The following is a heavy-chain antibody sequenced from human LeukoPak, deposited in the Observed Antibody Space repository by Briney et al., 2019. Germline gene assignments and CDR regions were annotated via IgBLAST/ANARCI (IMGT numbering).Heavy chain of an antibody. CDR2: IYYSGST. V-gene: IGHV4-61*01. CDR1: GGSISSSSYY. Sequence: SETLSLTCTVSGGSISSSSYYWSWIRQPPGKGLEWIGYIYYSGSTNYNPSLKSRVTISVDTSKNQFSLKLSSVTAADTAVYYCARDRRYGDYPSYWYFDLWGRGTLVTVSS. CDR3: ARDRRYGDYPSYWYFDL. J-gene: IGHJ2*01. D-gene: IGHD4-17*01.